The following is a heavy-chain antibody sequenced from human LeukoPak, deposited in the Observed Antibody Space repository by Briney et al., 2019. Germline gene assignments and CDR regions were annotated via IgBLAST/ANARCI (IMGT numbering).Heavy chain of an antibody. V-gene: IGHV4-59*08. D-gene: IGHD5-18*01. Sequence: SETLSLTCAISGGSINNYYWSWIRQPPGKGLEWIGYIYYSGTTNYSPSLNSRVNISLDTAKNQFSLRLSSVTAADTAVYYCARQTAKNVDTARFDSWGQGTLVTVSS. J-gene: IGHJ4*02. CDR3: ARQTAKNVDTARFDS. CDR1: GGSINNYY. CDR2: IYYSGTT.